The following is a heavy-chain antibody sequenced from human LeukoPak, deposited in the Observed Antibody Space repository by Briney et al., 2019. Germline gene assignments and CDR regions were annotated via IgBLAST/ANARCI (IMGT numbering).Heavy chain of an antibody. J-gene: IGHJ4*02. CDR3: ARGDSHLHSSGYYYY. Sequence: PSETLSLTCNVSGSSISGYYWSWIRQPPGEGLEWIGYVYDSGNTNYNPSLRSRVTVSLDTSKDQFSLKLGSVTAADTAVYYCARGDSHLHSSGYYYYWGQGTLVTVSS. CDR1: GSSISGYY. CDR2: VYDSGNT. D-gene: IGHD3-22*01. V-gene: IGHV4-59*01.